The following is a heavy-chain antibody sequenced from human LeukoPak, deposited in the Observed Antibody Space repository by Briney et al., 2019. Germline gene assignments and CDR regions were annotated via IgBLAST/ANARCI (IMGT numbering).Heavy chain of an antibody. Sequence: SQTLSLTCAISGDSVFNNCAAWNWIRQSPSRGLEWLGRTYYRSNWYTDYALSVNSRITINVDTSKNQFSLLLTSVTPEDTAVYYCARDFWVVRAANFDYWGQGTLVTVSS. D-gene: IGHD1-26*01. CDR2: TYYRSNWYT. V-gene: IGHV6-1*01. CDR1: GDSVFNNCAA. J-gene: IGHJ4*02. CDR3: ARDFWVVRAANFDY.